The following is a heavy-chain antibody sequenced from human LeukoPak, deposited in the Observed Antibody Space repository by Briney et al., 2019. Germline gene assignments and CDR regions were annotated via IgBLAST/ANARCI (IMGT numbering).Heavy chain of an antibody. CDR2: INSDGSST. Sequence: GGSLRLSCAASGFTFSSYWMHWVRQAPGKGLVWVSRINSDGSSTSYADSVKGRFTISRDNAKNTLFLQMNSLSAEDTAVYSCAREGAGWMWDPVSFFDYWGQGTLVTVSS. J-gene: IGHJ4*02. CDR1: GFTFSSYW. CDR3: AREGAGWMWDPVSFFDY. V-gene: IGHV3-74*01. D-gene: IGHD1-26*01.